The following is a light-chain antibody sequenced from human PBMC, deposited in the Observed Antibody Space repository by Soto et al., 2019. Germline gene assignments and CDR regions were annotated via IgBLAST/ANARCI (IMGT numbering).Light chain of an antibody. CDR3: QQRYSTPHT. V-gene: IGKV1-39*01. CDR2: AAS. CDR1: QSISSY. Sequence: DIQMTQSPSSLSASVGDRVTITCRASQSISSYLSWYQQKPGKAPKLLIYAASSLQSGVPSRFSGSGSGTDFTLTISRLQPEDFVTYYCQQRYSTPHTFGQGTKVEI. J-gene: IGKJ1*01.